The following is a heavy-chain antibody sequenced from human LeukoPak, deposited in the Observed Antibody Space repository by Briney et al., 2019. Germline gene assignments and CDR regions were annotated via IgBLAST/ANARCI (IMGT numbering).Heavy chain of an antibody. J-gene: IGHJ4*02. Sequence: GGSLRLSCAASGFTFSSYAMHWVRQAPGKGLEWVTFIRYDGSNKYYADSVKGRFTISRDTAKNTLYLQMNSLRAEDTAVYYCARVYSYSDPMDHWGQGTLVTVSS. CDR2: IRYDGSNK. CDR1: GFTFSSYA. CDR3: ARVYSYSDPMDH. V-gene: IGHV3-30*02. D-gene: IGHD1-26*01.